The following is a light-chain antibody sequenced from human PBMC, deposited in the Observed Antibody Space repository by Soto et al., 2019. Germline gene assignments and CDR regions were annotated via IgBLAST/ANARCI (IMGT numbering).Light chain of an antibody. CDR3: QQYGSSPYT. Sequence: ENVLTQSPGTLSLSPGERATLSCRASQSVSSSYLAWYQQKPVQAPRILIYGASSRATGIPDRFSGSGSGTDFTVTISRLEPEDLAVYYCQQYGSSPYTFGQGTKLEI. CDR2: GAS. V-gene: IGKV3-20*01. CDR1: QSVSSSY. J-gene: IGKJ2*01.